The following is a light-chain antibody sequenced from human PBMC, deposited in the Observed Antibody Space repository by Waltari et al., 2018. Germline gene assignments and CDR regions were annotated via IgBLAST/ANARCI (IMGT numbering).Light chain of an antibody. J-gene: IGLJ2*01. CDR2: DVS. Sequence: QSALTQPASVSGSPGQSITIPCTVTSSDAGGYNYVSWYQQHPGKAPKLMIYDVSNRPSGVSNRFSGSKSGNTASLTISGLQAEDEADYYCSSYTSSSTRVVFGGGTKLTVL. V-gene: IGLV2-14*03. CDR3: SSYTSSSTRVV. CDR1: SSDAGGYNY.